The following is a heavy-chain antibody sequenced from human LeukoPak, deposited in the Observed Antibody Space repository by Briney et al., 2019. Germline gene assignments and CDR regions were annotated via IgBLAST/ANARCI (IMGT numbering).Heavy chain of an antibody. D-gene: IGHD6-13*01. CDR2: IYSGGST. V-gene: IGHV3-53*05. CDR1: GFTVSSNY. Sequence: PGGSLRLSCAASGFTVSSNYMSWVRQAPGKGLEWVSVIYSGGSTYYADSVKGRFTISRDNSKNTLYLQMNSLRAEDTAVYYCAELQIAAADQNDYWGQGTLVTVSS. CDR3: AELQIAAADQNDY. J-gene: IGHJ4*02.